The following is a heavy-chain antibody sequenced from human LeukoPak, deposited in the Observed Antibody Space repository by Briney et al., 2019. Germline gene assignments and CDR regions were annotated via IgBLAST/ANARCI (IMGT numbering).Heavy chain of an antibody. J-gene: IGHJ6*03. D-gene: IGHD3-10*01. CDR2: INPNSGGT. V-gene: IGHV1-2*02. CDR1: GYTFTGYY. Sequence: ASVKVSCKASGYTFTGYYMHWVRQAPGQGLEWMGWINPNSGGTNYAQKFQGRVTMTRDTSISTAYVELSRLRSDDTAVYYCARDGPGSYYYYYMDVWGKGTTVTVSS. CDR3: ARDGPGSYYYYYMDV.